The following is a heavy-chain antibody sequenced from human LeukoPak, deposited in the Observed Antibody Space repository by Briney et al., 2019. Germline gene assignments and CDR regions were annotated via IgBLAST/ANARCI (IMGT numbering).Heavy chain of an antibody. J-gene: IGHJ4*02. V-gene: IGHV3-23*01. Sequence: FTXXXXVMNWVRQTPGXXLEGVSSISGSGDSTFYADSVKGRFSISRDNSKNXLYLQVNGLRTEDTAVYYCXXXAXXGXFDSWGXGXLVTVSS. CDR1: FTXXXXV. CDR3: XXXAXXGXFDS. CDR2: ISGSGDST.